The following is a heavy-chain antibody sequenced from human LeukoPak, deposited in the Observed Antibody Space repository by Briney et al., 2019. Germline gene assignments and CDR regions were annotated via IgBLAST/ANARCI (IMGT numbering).Heavy chain of an antibody. CDR3: ARAPVDSSSWYVDY. V-gene: IGHV1-18*01. J-gene: IGHJ4*02. D-gene: IGHD6-13*01. CDR2: ISAYNGNT. CDR1: GYTFTSYG. Sequence: ASVKVSCKASGYTFTSYGISWVRQAPGQGLEWMGWISAYNGNTNYAQKLQGRVTMTTDASTSTAYMELRSLRSDDTAVYYCARAPVDSSSWYVDYWGQGTLVTVSS.